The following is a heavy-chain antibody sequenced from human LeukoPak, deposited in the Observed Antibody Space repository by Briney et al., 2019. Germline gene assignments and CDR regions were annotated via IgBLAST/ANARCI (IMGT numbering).Heavy chain of an antibody. V-gene: IGHV1-18*01. CDR1: GYTFTSYG. CDR3: ASLNYYGSGSYYYYYMDV. CDR2: ISAYNGNT. D-gene: IGHD3-10*01. J-gene: IGHJ6*03. Sequence: ASVKVSCXASGYTFTSYGISWVRQARGQGLEWMAWISAYNGNTNYAQKLQGRVTMTTDTSTSTSYMELRSLRSDDTAVYYCASLNYYGSGSYYYYYMDVWGKGTTVTVSS.